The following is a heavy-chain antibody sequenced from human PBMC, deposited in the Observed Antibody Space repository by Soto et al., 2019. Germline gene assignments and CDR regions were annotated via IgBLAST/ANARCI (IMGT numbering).Heavy chain of an antibody. CDR1: GGSISIYY. V-gene: IGHV4-59*01. J-gene: IGHJ5*02. D-gene: IGHD2-21*02. CDR2: IFYSGRSAST. Sequence: SGTLCLTCRVSGGSISIYYWGRIRQPPGKGLEWIGYIFYSGRSASTNYNPSLKSLVTISVDTSKKQFSLKLSSLTAADTAVYYCARTALGWFDPWGQGTMVTVSS. CDR3: ARTALGWFDP.